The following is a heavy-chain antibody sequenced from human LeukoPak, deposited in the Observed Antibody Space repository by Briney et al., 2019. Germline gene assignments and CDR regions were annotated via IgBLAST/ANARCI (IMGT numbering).Heavy chain of an antibody. CDR2: ISNNGGYT. Sequence: GGSLRLSCAASGFTFSSSAMSWVRQAPGKGLEWVSAISNNGGYTYYADSVRGRFTISRDNSKSTLCLQVNSLRAENTAVYYCAKQLGYCSDGSCYFPYWGQGTLVTVSS. J-gene: IGHJ4*02. D-gene: IGHD2-15*01. CDR1: GFTFSSSA. CDR3: AKQLGYCSDGSCYFPY. V-gene: IGHV3-23*01.